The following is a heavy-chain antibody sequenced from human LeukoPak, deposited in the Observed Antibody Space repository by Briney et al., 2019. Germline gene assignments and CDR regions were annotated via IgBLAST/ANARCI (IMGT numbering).Heavy chain of an antibody. D-gene: IGHD6-13*01. CDR3: ARAPIRVYSSSWPYYFDY. CDR1: GYTFTSYG. J-gene: IGHJ4*02. V-gene: IGHV1-18*01. CDR2: ISAYNGNT. Sequence: GASVKVSCKASGYTFTSYGISWVRQAPGQGLEWMGWISAYNGNTNYAQKLQGRVTTTTGTSTSTAYMELRSLRSDDTAVYYCARAPIRVYSSSWPYYFDYWGQGTLVTVSS.